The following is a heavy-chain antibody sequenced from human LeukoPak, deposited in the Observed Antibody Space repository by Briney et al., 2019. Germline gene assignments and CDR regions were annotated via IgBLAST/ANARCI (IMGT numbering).Heavy chain of an antibody. CDR3: SRELSVTGTGPADY. D-gene: IGHD6-19*01. CDR1: GYTFTDEN. V-gene: IGHV1-2*02. Sequence: ASVKVSSKGSGYTFTDENLHWVGQAPGQGGEWMGLLNPDTRGTNYAPKFQASVTITTDTSISAAYMDLSRLGSDDTAVYYCSRELSVTGTGPADYWGQGTLVTVSS. CDR2: LNPDTRGT. J-gene: IGHJ4*02.